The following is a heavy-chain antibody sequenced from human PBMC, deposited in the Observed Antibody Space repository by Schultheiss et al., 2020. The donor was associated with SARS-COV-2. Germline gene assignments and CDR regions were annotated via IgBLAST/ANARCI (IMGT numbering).Heavy chain of an antibody. CDR2: IYYSGST. J-gene: IGHJ4*02. CDR3: ARDGDIVVVTAILDY. CDR1: GGSISSSSYY. Sequence: SETLSLTCTVSGGSISSSSYYWGWIRQPPGKGLEWIGSIYYSGSTYYNPSLKSRVTISVDTSKNQFSLKLSSVTAADTAVYYCARDGDIVVVTAILDYWGQGTLVTVSS. D-gene: IGHD2-21*02. V-gene: IGHV4-39*02.